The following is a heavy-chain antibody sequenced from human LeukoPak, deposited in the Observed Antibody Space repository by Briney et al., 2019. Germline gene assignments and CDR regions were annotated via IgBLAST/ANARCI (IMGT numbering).Heavy chain of an antibody. V-gene: IGHV3-9*01. D-gene: IGHD6-13*01. CDR2: ISWNSGRI. Sequence: GGSLRLSCGASGFMFDDYTMHWVRQAPGKGLEWVSDISWNSGRIGYADSVKGRFTISRGNAKNSLFLQMNSLRVEDTAFYYCAKDIGAAGLFDHWGQGTLVTVSS. J-gene: IGHJ4*02. CDR3: AKDIGAAGLFDH. CDR1: GFMFDDYT.